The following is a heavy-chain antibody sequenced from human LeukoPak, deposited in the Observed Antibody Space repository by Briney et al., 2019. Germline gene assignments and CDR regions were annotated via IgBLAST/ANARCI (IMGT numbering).Heavy chain of an antibody. CDR3: ARGRWYSPPMVRGVIISGGLYGPNYYYYMDV. CDR1: GYTFTSNG. D-gene: IGHD3-10*01. V-gene: IGHV7-4-1*02. J-gene: IGHJ6*03. Sequence: ASVKVSCKASGYTFTSNGLGWVRQAPGQGLEWMGWINTNTGNPTYAQGFTGRFVFSLDASVSTAYLQISSLKAEDTAVYYCARGRWYSPPMVRGVIISGGLYGPNYYYYMDVWGKGTTVTISS. CDR2: INTNTGNP.